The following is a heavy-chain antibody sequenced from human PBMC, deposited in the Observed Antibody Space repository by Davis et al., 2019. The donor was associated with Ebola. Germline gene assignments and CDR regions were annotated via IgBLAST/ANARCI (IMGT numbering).Heavy chain of an antibody. Sequence: GESLKISCAASGFIVTTTHMSWVRQAPGKGLEWVAVIYDVGTTNYVDSVRGRFTISRDNSKNTLILQMNSLRAEDTAIYYCAKEELKVFDYWGQGTLVTVSS. CDR2: IYDVGTT. D-gene: IGHD3-10*01. V-gene: IGHV3-53*01. CDR3: AKEELKVFDY. CDR1: GFIVTTTH. J-gene: IGHJ4*02.